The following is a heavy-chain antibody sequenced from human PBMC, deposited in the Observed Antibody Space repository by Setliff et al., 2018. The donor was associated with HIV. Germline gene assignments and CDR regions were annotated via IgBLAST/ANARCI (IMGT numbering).Heavy chain of an antibody. V-gene: IGHV3-15*06. Sequence: LRLSCAASGFTFTNAWMSWVRQAPGKGLEWVGRIKSKSDGGAVHYAAPVKGRFTISRDDSQDTLYLEMNSLTNEDTAMYYCTTYSSVYYHSDCWGQGTLVTVSS. CDR1: GFTFTNAW. D-gene: IGHD3-22*01. CDR3: TTYSSVYYHSDC. CDR2: IKSKSDGGAV. J-gene: IGHJ4*02.